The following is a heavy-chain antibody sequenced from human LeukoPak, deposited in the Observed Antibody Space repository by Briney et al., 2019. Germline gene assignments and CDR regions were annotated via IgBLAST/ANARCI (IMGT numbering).Heavy chain of an antibody. Sequence: SETLSLTCTVSGGSISSSSFYWGWIRQPPGKGLEWIGSIYYSGSTYYNPSLKSRVTISVDTSKNQFSLKLSSVTAAVTAVYYCARQREMDYYFDYWGQGTLVTVSS. CDR3: ARQREMDYYFDY. D-gene: IGHD2-2*03. V-gene: IGHV4-39*01. CDR1: GGSISSSSFY. CDR2: IYYSGST. J-gene: IGHJ4*02.